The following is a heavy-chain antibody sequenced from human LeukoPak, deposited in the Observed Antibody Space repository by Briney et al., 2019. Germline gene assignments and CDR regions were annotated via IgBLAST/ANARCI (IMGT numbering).Heavy chain of an antibody. V-gene: IGHV4-59*01. Sequence: SETLSLTCTVSSGSIRTSYCSWIRQPPGKGLEWIGYIYYSGSTNYNPSLKSRVTISVDTSRNQFSLKLSSVTAADTAVYYCAKPLFTNHYDSKPKDAFDIWGQGTMVTVSS. CDR3: AKPLFTNHYDSKPKDAFDI. CDR1: SGSIRTSY. CDR2: IYYSGST. D-gene: IGHD3-22*01. J-gene: IGHJ3*02.